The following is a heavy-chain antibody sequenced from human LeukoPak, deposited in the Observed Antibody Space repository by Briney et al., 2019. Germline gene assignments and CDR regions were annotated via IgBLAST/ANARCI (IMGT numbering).Heavy chain of an antibody. D-gene: IGHD3-22*01. CDR2: ISSGSTTI. CDR3: ARDPYNDSSGYPGY. V-gene: IGHV3-48*04. J-gene: IGHJ4*02. Sequence: PGGSLRLSCAASGFTFSSYSMNWVRQAPGKGLEWVSYISSGSTTIYYADSVKGRFTISRDNARNSLYLQMNSLRVEDTAVYYCARDPYNDSSGYPGYWGQGTLVTVSS. CDR1: GFTFSSYS.